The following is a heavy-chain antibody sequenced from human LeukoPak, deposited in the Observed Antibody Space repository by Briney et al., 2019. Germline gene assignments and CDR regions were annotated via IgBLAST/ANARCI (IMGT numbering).Heavy chain of an antibody. Sequence: ASVKVSCKASGYIFTSYSISWVRPAPGQGLEWMGWISTYNGNTNSAQKLQGRVTMTTDTSTSTAYMELRSRRSDDTALHYSTRYPTYYGMDVWGQGTTVTVSS. J-gene: IGHJ6*02. V-gene: IGHV1-18*01. CDR2: ISTYNGNT. CDR3: TRYPTYYGMDV. CDR1: GYIFTSYS.